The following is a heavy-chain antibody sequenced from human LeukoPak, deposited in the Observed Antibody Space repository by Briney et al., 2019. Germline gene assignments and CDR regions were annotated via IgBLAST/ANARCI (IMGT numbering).Heavy chain of an antibody. CDR2: IRYDGSNH. CDR1: GFIFSYYG. V-gene: IGHV3-30*02. Sequence: PGGSLRLSCAASGFIFSYYGMHWVRRAPGKGLEWVAFIRYDGSNHFRADSVKGRFTISRDNSKNTLDLHMSSLSPEDTAMYLRALSSADGWYYFDLWGQGTLVTVSS. D-gene: IGHD6-19*01. J-gene: IGHJ4*02. CDR3: ALSSADGWYYFDL.